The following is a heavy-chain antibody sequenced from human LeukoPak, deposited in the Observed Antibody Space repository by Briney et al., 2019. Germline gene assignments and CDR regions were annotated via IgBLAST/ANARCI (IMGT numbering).Heavy chain of an antibody. CDR1: GYTFTNYY. CDR3: ARAGGRNYYDSSGYFYGAADY. V-gene: IGHV1-46*01. Sequence: ASVKVSCKASGYTFTNYYIHWVRQAPGQGLECVGIINPTGGSTNYAQKFQGRVSMTRDTSTSTMYMELSSLTSDDTAVYHCARAGGRNYYDSSGYFYGAADYWGQGTLVTVSS. J-gene: IGHJ4*02. CDR2: INPTGGST. D-gene: IGHD3-22*01.